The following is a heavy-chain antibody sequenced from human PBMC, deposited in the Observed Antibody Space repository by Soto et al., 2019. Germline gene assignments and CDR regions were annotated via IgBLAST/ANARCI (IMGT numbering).Heavy chain of an antibody. CDR1: GFTFSYYY. Sequence: PGGSLRLSCVASGFTFSYYYMTWIRQAPGKGLEWVSHISGRGTTIHYADSVKGRFSISRDNAKDLVYLQMSSLRADDTAMYYCARDSAGDYWGQGTLVTVSS. CDR2: ISGRGTTI. J-gene: IGHJ4*02. V-gene: IGHV3-11*01. D-gene: IGHD6-13*01. CDR3: ARDSAGDY.